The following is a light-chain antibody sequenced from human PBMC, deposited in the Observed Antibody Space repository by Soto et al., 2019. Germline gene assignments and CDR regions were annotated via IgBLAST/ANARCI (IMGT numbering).Light chain of an antibody. V-gene: IGLV1-47*01. CDR3: AAWDDSLSVWV. J-gene: IGLJ3*02. CDR1: SSSIGNNY. CDR2: RNS. Sequence: QSVLTQPPSVSGTPGQRVTISCSGSSSSIGNNYVYWHQQLPGAAPKLLIYRNSERPSGVPDRFSGSKSGTSASLAISGLRSEDEGDYYCAAWDDSLSVWVFGGGTKVTVL.